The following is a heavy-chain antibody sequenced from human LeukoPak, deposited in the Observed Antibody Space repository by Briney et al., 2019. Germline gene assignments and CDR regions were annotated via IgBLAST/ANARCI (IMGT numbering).Heavy chain of an antibody. J-gene: IGHJ4*02. V-gene: IGHV4-30-4*08. CDR3: AGTESTLYYGDPWMFDY. D-gene: IGHD3-10*01. Sequence: SQTLSLTCTVSGGSISSGDYYWSWIRQPPGKGLEWIGYIYYSGSTYYNPSLKSRVTISVDTSKNQFSLKLSSVTAADTAVYYCAGTESTLYYGDPWMFDYWGQGTLVTVSS. CDR1: GGSISSGDYY. CDR2: IYYSGST.